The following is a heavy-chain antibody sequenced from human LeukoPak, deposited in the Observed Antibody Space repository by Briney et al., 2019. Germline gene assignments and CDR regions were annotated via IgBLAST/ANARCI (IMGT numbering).Heavy chain of an antibody. CDR3: ARHGGLLWFGEYYFDY. Sequence: PSETLSLTCTVSGGSISSSSYYWGWIRQPPGKGLEWIGSIYYSGSTYYNPSLKSRVTISVDTSKNQFSLKLSSVTAADTAVYYCARHGGLLWFGEYYFDYWGQGTLVTVSS. CDR1: GGSISSSSYY. J-gene: IGHJ4*02. CDR2: IYYSGST. D-gene: IGHD3-10*01. V-gene: IGHV4-39*01.